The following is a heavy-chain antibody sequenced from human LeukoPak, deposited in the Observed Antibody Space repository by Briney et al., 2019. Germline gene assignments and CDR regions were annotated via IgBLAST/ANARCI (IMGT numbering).Heavy chain of an antibody. D-gene: IGHD4-17*01. CDR1: GGSISSSSYY. J-gene: IGHJ4*02. CDR3: ARPARVTTDFDY. V-gene: IGHV4-39*01. CDR2: IYYSGST. Sequence: SETLSLTCTVSGGSISSSSYYWGWIRQPPGKGLEWIGSIYYSGSTYYNPSLKSRVTISVDTSKNQFSLKLSSVTAADTAVYYCARPARVTTDFDYWGQGTLVTVSS.